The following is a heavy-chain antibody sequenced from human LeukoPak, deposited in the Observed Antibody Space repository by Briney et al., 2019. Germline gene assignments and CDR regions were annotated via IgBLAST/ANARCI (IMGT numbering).Heavy chain of an antibody. CDR1: GFTFSSYG. J-gene: IGHJ4*02. Sequence: TGGSLRLSCAASGFTFSSYGMHWVRQAPGKGLEWVAVISYDGSNKYYADSVKGRFTISRDNSKDTLYLQMNSLRAEDTAVYYCAKALVDTAMVDDYWGQGTLVTVSS. CDR2: ISYDGSNK. V-gene: IGHV3-30*18. D-gene: IGHD5-18*01. CDR3: AKALVDTAMVDDY.